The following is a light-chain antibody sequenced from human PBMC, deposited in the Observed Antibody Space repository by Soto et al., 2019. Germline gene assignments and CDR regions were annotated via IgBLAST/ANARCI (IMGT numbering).Light chain of an antibody. V-gene: IGLV2-23*02. CDR2: EVN. CDR3: CSFAGSGTGV. J-gene: IGLJ1*01. Sequence: QSVLTQPASVSGSPGQSIAISCTGTSSDIGTYNLVSWYQQHPGKVPKLMISEVNKRPSGVSNRFSGPKSGNTASLTISGLQTEDEADYYCCSFAGSGTGVFGTGTKLTVL. CDR1: SSDIGTYNL.